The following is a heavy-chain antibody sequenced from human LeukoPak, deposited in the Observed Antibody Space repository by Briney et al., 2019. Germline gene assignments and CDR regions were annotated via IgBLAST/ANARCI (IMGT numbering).Heavy chain of an antibody. V-gene: IGHV3-33*01. D-gene: IGHD6-19*01. CDR2: IRSDGSSE. CDR1: GFIFSDYG. CDR3: ARDRRFSSGWYANDY. J-gene: IGHJ4*02. Sequence: QPGGSLRLSCAASGFIFSDYGMHWVRQAPGKGLEWVAVIRSDGSSEYYADSVKGRFIISRDNSKNTLYLQMNSLRAEDTAVYYCARDRRFSSGWYANDYWGQGTLVTVSS.